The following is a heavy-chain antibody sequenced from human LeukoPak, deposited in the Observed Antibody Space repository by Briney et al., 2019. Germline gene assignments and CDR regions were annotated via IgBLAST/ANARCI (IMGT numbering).Heavy chain of an antibody. D-gene: IGHD3-10*01. CDR3: AKKKGLWFGEC. Sequence: GGSLRLSCAASGFTFSSYSMNWVRQAPGKGLEWVSSISSSSSYIYYADSVKGRFTISRDNAKNSLYLQMNSLRAEDTAVYYCAKKKGLWFGECWGQGTLVTVSS. V-gene: IGHV3-21*01. CDR2: ISSSSSYI. J-gene: IGHJ4*02. CDR1: GFTFSSYS.